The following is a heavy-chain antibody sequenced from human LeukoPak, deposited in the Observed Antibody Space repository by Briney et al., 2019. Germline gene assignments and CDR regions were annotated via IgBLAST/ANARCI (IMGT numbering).Heavy chain of an antibody. CDR3: ARALSIIDAFDI. V-gene: IGHV3-30*09. CDR2: ISYDGSNK. CDR1: GFTFSSYA. Sequence: GGSLRLSCAASGFTFSSYAMHWVRQAPGKGLEWVAVISYDGSNKYYADSVKGRFAISRDNSKNTLYLQMNSLRAEDTAVYYCARALSIIDAFDIWGQGTMVTVSS. J-gene: IGHJ3*02. D-gene: IGHD2/OR15-2a*01.